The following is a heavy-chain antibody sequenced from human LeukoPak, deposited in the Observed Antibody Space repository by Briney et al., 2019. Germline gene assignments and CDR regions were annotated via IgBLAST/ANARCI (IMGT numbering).Heavy chain of an antibody. V-gene: IGHV3-23*01. Sequence: GGSLRLSCAASGFTFSSYAMSWVRQAPGKGLEWVSAISGSGGSTYYADSVKGRFTISRDNSKNTLYLQMNSLRAEDTAVYYYAKDQGGGSSNFDYWGQGTLVTVSS. CDR2: ISGSGGST. J-gene: IGHJ4*02. D-gene: IGHD1-26*01. CDR3: AKDQGGGSSNFDY. CDR1: GFTFSSYA.